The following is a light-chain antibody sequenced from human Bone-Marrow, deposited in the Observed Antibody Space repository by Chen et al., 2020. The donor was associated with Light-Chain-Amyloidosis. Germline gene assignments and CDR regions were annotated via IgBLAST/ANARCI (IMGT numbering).Light chain of an antibody. CDR2: WAS. Sequence: DIVMTQSPDSLAVSLGERVTINCKSSQSVLYSPYNKNYLVWYQQKPGQPPKPLIYWASTRESGVPDRFSGSGSGTDFTLTISSLQAEDVAVYYCQQYYSTPLTFGGGTKVEI. V-gene: IGKV4-1*01. CDR1: QSVLYSPYNKNY. J-gene: IGKJ4*01. CDR3: QQYYSTPLT.